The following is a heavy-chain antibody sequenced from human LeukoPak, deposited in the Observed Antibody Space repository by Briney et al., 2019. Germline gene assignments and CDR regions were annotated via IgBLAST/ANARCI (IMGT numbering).Heavy chain of an antibody. V-gene: IGHV3-74*01. D-gene: IGHD1-26*01. J-gene: IGHJ4*02. CDR1: GSTFSSYW. Sequence: TGGSLRLSCAAPGSTFSSYWMHWVRQAPGKGLVWVSGTNSDGSTTAYADSVKGRFTISRDNAKNTLYLQMNSLRAEDTAVYYCATNIVGPTLDYWGQGTLVTVSS. CDR3: ATNIVGPTLDY. CDR2: TNSDGSTT.